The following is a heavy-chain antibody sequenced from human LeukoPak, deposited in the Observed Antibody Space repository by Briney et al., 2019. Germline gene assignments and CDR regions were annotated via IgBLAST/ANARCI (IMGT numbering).Heavy chain of an antibody. Sequence: PGGPLRLSCAASGFTFSSYALSWVRQAPGKGLEWVSAISGSGGSTYYADSVKGRFTISRDNSKNTLYLQMNSLRAEDTAVYYCAKYYGGEYYFDYWGQGTLVTVSS. V-gene: IGHV3-23*01. J-gene: IGHJ4*02. CDR3: AKYYGGEYYFDY. CDR2: ISGSGGST. CDR1: GFTFSSYA. D-gene: IGHD2-21*01.